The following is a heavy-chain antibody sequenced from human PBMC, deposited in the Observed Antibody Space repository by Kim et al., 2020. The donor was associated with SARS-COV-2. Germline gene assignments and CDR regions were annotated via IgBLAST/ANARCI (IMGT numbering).Heavy chain of an antibody. CDR2: IKQDGSEK. J-gene: IGHJ6*02. Sequence: GGSLRLSCAASGFTFSSYWMSWVRQAPGKGLEWVANIKQDGSEKYYVDSVKGRFTISRDNAKNSLYLQMNSLRAEDTAVYYCARDGSARYYYYYGMDVWGQGTTVTVSS. CDR3: ARDGSARYYYYYGMDV. D-gene: IGHD2-2*03. V-gene: IGHV3-7*03. CDR1: GFTFSSYW.